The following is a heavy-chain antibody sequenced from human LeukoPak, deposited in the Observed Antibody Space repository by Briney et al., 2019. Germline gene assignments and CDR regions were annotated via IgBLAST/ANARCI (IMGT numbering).Heavy chain of an antibody. D-gene: IGHD4/OR15-4a*01. Sequence: TGGSLRLSCAASGFTFSNYGMSWVRQAPGKGLEWVSSISGSGDNTYYADSEKGRFTISRDNSKNTLYLQMNSLRAEDTAVYYCAKIGANVGFWGQGTLVTVSS. CDR3: AKIGANVGF. V-gene: IGHV3-23*01. J-gene: IGHJ4*02. CDR1: GFTFSNYG. CDR2: ISGSGDNT.